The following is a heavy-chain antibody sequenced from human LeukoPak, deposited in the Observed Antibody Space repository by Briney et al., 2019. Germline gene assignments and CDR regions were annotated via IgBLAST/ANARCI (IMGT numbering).Heavy chain of an antibody. CDR3: ARVQEVYANSLYYLYYMDV. D-gene: IGHD2-8*01. J-gene: IGHJ6*03. CDR2: IASFDNGNT. V-gene: IGHV1-18*01. Sequence: GASVKVSCKASGYIFNNYGITWVRQAPGQGLEWMGWIASFDNGNTKYAQKFVDRVTMTKDKSTSTAYMDLKSLTSDDTVIYYCARVQEVYANSLYYLYYMDVWGKGTTVTVSS. CDR1: GYIFNNYG.